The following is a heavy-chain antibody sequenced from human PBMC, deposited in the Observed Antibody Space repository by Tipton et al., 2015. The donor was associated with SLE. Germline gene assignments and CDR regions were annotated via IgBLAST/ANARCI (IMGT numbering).Heavy chain of an antibody. CDR3: ARDLGHGGDSDY. V-gene: IGHV4-38-2*02. CDR1: GYSISSGSY. Sequence: TLSLTCAVSGYSISSGSYWGWIRQPPGKGLEWIGSLSHNGVTAYNPSLRNRVTIFGDRSKNHFSLSLTSVTAADTAVYYCARDLGHGGDSDYWGQGTLVTVSS. D-gene: IGHD3/OR15-3a*01. J-gene: IGHJ4*02. CDR2: LSHNGVT.